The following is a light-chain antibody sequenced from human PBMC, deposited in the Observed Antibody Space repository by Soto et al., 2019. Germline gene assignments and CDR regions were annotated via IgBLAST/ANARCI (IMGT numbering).Light chain of an antibody. J-gene: IGKJ1*01. V-gene: IGKV3-20*01. Sequence: EIVLTQSPGTLSLSPGERATLSCRASQSVTSSYLAWYQQKPSQAPRRLIYGASIRATGIPDRFSGSGSGTDFTLTISRLEPEDFALYFCQQYHSSPITFGQGTKVDIK. CDR3: QQYHSSPIT. CDR1: QSVTSSY. CDR2: GAS.